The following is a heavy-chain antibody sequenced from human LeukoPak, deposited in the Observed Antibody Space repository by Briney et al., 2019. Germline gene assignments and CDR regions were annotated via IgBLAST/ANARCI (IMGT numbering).Heavy chain of an antibody. CDR1: GYTFTSYA. V-gene: IGHV1-3*01. J-gene: IGHJ1*01. CDR2: INAGNGNT. Sequence: GASVKVSCKASGYTFTSYAMHWVRQAPGQRLEWMGWINAGNGNTKYSQKFQGRVTITRDTSASTAYMELSSLRSEGTAVYYCARDSVAGTDFQHWGQGTLVTVSS. CDR3: ARDSVAGTDFQH. D-gene: IGHD6-19*01.